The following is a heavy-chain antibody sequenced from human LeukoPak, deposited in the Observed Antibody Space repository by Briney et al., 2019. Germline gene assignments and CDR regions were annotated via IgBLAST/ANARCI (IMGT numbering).Heavy chain of an antibody. V-gene: IGHV4-59*12. D-gene: IGHD3-10*01. Sequence: SETLSLTCTVSGGSISSYYWTWMRQPPGKGLEWIGYIYNSGSTNYNPSLKNRVTISVDTSKNQFSLKLSSVTAADTAVYYCARDSYGSGSYYLLYFDYWGQGTLVTVSS. CDR3: ARDSYGSGSYYLLYFDY. CDR2: IYNSGST. J-gene: IGHJ4*02. CDR1: GGSISSYY.